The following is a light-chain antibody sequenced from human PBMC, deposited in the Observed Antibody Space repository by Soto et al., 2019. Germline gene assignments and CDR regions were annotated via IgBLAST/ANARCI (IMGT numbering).Light chain of an antibody. J-gene: IGLJ2*01. CDR2: DVS. CDR1: SSDVGTYNY. CDR3: CSYAGSYTSG. Sequence: QSVLTQPRSVSGSPGQSVTISCTGTSSDVGTYNYVSWYQQHPGKAPKLMIYDVSQRPSGVPDRFSGSKSGNTASLTISGLQAEDESDYYCCSYAGSYTSGFGGGTKVTVL. V-gene: IGLV2-11*01.